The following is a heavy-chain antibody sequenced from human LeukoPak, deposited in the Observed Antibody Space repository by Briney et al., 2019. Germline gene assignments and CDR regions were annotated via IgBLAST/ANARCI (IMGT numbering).Heavy chain of an antibody. CDR1: GFTFGSYG. CDR2: ISYDGSNT. CDR3: AEDSRYSSGWGQYYYYYYGMDV. D-gene: IGHD6-19*01. V-gene: IGHV3-30*18. Sequence: GGSLRLSCAASGFTFGSYGIHWVRQAPGKGLEWVSFISYDGSNTYYADSVKGRFTISRDNSKNTLYLQMNSLRAEDTAVYYCAEDSRYSSGWGQYYYYYYGMDVWGQGTTVTVSS. J-gene: IGHJ6*02.